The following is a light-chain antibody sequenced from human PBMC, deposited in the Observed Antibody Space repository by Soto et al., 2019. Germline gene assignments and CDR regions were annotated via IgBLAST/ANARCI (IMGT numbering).Light chain of an antibody. CDR2: DAS. J-gene: IGKJ1*01. Sequence: EIVLTQSPATLSLSPGERATLSCRASQSVSSYLAWYQQKHGQAPRLLIYDASNRATDIPARFSGSGSGTDFTLTISRPEPEDFAVYYCHQRSNWPGTFGQGTTVEIK. CDR1: QSVSSY. V-gene: IGKV3-11*01. CDR3: HQRSNWPGT.